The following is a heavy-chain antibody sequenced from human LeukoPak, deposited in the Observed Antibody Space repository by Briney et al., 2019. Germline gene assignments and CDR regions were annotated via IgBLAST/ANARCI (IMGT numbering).Heavy chain of an antibody. J-gene: IGHJ5*02. D-gene: IGHD1-26*01. CDR3: ARALSSGSYGWFDP. CDR1: GFTFSSYG. Sequence: GGSLRLSCAASGFTFSSYGMHWVRQAPGKGLEWVAVIWYDGSNKYYADSVKGRFTISRDNSKNTLYLQMNSLRAEDTAVYYCARALSSGSYGWFDPRGQGTLVTVSS. V-gene: IGHV3-33*01. CDR2: IWYDGSNK.